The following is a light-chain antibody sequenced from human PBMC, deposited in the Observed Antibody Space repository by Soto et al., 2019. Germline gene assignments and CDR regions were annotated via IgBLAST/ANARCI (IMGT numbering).Light chain of an antibody. CDR3: QTYNDLPFV. CDR2: GVS. CDR1: ESLFGF. V-gene: IGKV3-15*01. J-gene: IGKJ2*01. Sequence: EIVMTQSPATLSASPGESVSLSCRASESLFGFLAWYQQKPGQAPRLLIYGVSTKATDVPARFSGSGSAADFTLTISSVQSDDSAVYYCQTYNDLPFVFGQGTKLEI.